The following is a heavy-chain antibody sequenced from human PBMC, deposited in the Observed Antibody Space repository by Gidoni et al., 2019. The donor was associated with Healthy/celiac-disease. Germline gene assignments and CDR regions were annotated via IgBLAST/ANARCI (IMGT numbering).Heavy chain of an antibody. D-gene: IGHD6-19*01. CDR3: VKDRLIAVAGWAPGSD. CDR2: ISSNGGST. Sequence: EVQLVESGGGLVQPGWSLRLSCSASGFTFSSYAMHWVRQAPGKGLEYVSAISSNGGSTYYADSVKGRFTISRDNSKNTLYLQMSSLRAEDTAVYYCVKDRLIAVAGWAPGSDWGQGTLVTVSS. CDR1: GFTFSSYA. J-gene: IGHJ4*02. V-gene: IGHV3-64D*08.